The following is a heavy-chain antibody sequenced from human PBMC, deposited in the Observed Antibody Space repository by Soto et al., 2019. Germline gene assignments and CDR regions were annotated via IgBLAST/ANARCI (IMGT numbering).Heavy chain of an antibody. J-gene: IGHJ4*02. CDR1: GGSISSSNYF. CDR3: AKGDRGYYFDY. D-gene: IGHD2-15*01. V-gene: IGHV4-39*07. CDR2: IYYSGTT. Sequence: SETLSLTCTVSGGSISSSNYFWGWIRQPPGKGLEWIGSIYYSGTTYYNPSLKSRVTISGDTSKNQFSLKLSSVTAEDTAVYYCAKGDRGYYFDYWGQGTLVTVSS.